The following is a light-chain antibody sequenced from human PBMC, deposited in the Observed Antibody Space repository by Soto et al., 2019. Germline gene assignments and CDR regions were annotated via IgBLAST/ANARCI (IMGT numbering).Light chain of an antibody. J-gene: IGLJ2*01. CDR1: SSNIGKNY. CDR2: DTN. Sequence: QSVLTQPPSVSAAPGQMVTISCSGSSSNIGKNYVSSYQQLPGTAPKLLIYDTNKRPSGVPDRFSGSKSGTSATLGITGLQTGDEADYYCATCDSSLRSGVFGGGTQLTVL. CDR3: ATCDSSLRSGV. V-gene: IGLV1-51*01.